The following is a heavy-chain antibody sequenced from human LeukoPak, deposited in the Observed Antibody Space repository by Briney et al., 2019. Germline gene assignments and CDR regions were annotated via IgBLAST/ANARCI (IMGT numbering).Heavy chain of an antibody. CDR3: AKGVVVVPAAPLTG. Sequence: GGSLRLSCAASGFTFSSYGMHWVRQAPGKGLEWVAFIRYDGSNKYYADSVKGRFTISRDNSKNTLYLQMNSLRAEDTAVYYCAKGVVVVPAAPLTGWGQGTLVTVSS. CDR1: GFTFSSYG. V-gene: IGHV3-30*02. CDR2: IRYDGSNK. J-gene: IGHJ4*02. D-gene: IGHD2-2*01.